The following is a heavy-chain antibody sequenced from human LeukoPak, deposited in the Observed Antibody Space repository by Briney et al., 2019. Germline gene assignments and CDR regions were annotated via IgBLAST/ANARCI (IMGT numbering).Heavy chain of an antibody. D-gene: IGHD3-10*01. V-gene: IGHV3-66*01. CDR2: IYSGCST. Sequence: PGGSLRLSCAASGFTVSSNYMSWVRQPPGKGMEWVSVIYSGCSTYYADSVKGRFTISRDNSKNTLYLQMNSLRAEDTAVYYCARDTGTTYHYGSGSSDGMDVWGQGTTVTVSS. J-gene: IGHJ6*02. CDR3: ARDTGTTYHYGSGSSDGMDV. CDR1: GFTVSSNY.